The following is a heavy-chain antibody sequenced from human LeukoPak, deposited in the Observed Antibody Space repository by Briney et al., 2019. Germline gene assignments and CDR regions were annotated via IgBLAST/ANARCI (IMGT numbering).Heavy chain of an antibody. CDR3: ARGNTAMDP. CDR2: ISAYNGNT. J-gene: IGHJ5*02. CDR1: GYTFTSYG. V-gene: IGHV1-18*01. D-gene: IGHD5-18*01. Sequence: ASVKVSCKASGYTFTSYGISWVRQAPGQGLEWMGWISAYNGNTNYAQKLQGRVTITADESTSTAYMELSSLRSEDTAVYYCARGNTAMDPWGQGTLVTVSS.